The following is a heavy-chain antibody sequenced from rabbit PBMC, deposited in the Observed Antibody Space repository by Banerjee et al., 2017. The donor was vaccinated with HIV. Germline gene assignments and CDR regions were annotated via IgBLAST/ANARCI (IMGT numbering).Heavy chain of an antibody. D-gene: IGHD4-1*01. CDR2: IYAGTGGTP. V-gene: IGHV1S45*01. CDR1: GFSFSSGYD. CDR3: ARDLAGVIGWNFNL. Sequence: QEQLVESGGGLVQPEGSLTLTCTASGFSFSSGYDMCWVRQAPGKGPEWIACIYAGTGGTPYYASWAKGRFTISRSSSTTVTLQMTSLTAADTASYFCARDLAGVIGWNFNLWGPGTLVTVS. J-gene: IGHJ4*01.